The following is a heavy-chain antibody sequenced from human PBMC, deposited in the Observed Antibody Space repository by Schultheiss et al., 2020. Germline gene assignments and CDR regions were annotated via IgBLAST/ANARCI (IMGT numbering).Heavy chain of an antibody. Sequence: SATLSLTCSVSGGSFSTYYWSWIRQPPGKGLEWIGSIYSSGSTDYNPSLKSRVTISEDTSKNQFSLKLSSVTAADTAIYYCAGITVARECWGQGTLVTVSS. CDR3: AGITVAREC. CDR1: GGSFSTYY. V-gene: IGHV4-59*01. J-gene: IGHJ4*02. CDR2: IYSSGST. D-gene: IGHD4-23*01.